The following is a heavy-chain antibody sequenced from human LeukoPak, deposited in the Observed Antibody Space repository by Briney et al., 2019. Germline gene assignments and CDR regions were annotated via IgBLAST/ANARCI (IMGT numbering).Heavy chain of an antibody. CDR2: IYHSGST. D-gene: IGHD2-2*01. V-gene: IGHV4-38-2*02. Sequence: KPSETLSLTCTVSGYSISSGYYWGWIRQPPGKGLEWIGSIYHSGSTYYNPSLKSRVTISVDTSKNQFSLKLSSVTAADTAVYYCAREVDAAAAYNWFDPWGQGTLVTVSS. CDR1: GYSISSGYY. CDR3: AREVDAAAAYNWFDP. J-gene: IGHJ5*02.